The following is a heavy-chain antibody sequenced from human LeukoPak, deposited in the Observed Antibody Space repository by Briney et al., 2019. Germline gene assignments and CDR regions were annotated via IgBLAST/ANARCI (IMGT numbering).Heavy chain of an antibody. V-gene: IGHV3-48*03. D-gene: IGHD3-9*01. CDR1: GFTFSSYE. J-gene: IGHJ4*02. Sequence: GGSLRLSCAASGFTFSSYEMNWVRQAPGKGPGWVLYIRSRGSTIFYADSVKGRFTISRGNAKSSLYLQMNSLRAEDTAVYYCARVGVRYFDWGTADGGFDYWGQGTLVTVSS. CDR3: ARVGVRYFDWGTADGGFDY. CDR2: IRSRGSTI.